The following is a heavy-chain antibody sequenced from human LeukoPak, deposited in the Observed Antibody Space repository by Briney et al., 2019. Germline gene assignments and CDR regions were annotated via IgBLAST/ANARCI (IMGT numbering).Heavy chain of an antibody. Sequence: SETLSLTCTVSGGSISSYYWSWIRQPLGKGLEWIGYIYYSGSTNYNPSLKSRVTISVDTSKNQFSLKLSSVTAADTAVYYCARGPPYSSSWSGRNYFDYWGQGTLVTVSS. CDR1: GGSISSYY. D-gene: IGHD6-13*01. V-gene: IGHV4-59*12. CDR2: IYYSGST. CDR3: ARGPPYSSSWSGRNYFDY. J-gene: IGHJ4*02.